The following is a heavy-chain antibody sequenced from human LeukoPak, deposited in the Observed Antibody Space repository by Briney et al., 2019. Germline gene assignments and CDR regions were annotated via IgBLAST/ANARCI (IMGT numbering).Heavy chain of an antibody. Sequence: SETLSLTCTVSGGSIRSYYWSWIRQPPGKGLEWIGWISYRGSTTYNPSLKTRVTISLDTSKNQFSLKLSSVTAADTAVYYCARQASCSGTNCYPFDYWGQGTLVTVSS. CDR1: GGSIRSYY. V-gene: IGHV4-59*08. D-gene: IGHD2-2*01. CDR3: ARQASCSGTNCYPFDY. J-gene: IGHJ4*02. CDR2: ISYRGST.